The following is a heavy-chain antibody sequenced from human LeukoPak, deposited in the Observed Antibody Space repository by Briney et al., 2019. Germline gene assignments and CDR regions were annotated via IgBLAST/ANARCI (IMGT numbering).Heavy chain of an antibody. CDR3: ARDPGSGWEYYFDY. V-gene: IGHV1-3*01. CDR1: GYTFTSYA. CDR2: INAGNGNT. Sequence: GASVKVSCKASGYTFTSYAMHWVRQAPGQRLEWMGWINAGNGNTKYSQKFQGRVTITRDTSASTAYMELSSLRSEDTAVYYCARDPGSGWEYYFDYWGQGTLVTVSS. D-gene: IGHD6-19*01. J-gene: IGHJ4*02.